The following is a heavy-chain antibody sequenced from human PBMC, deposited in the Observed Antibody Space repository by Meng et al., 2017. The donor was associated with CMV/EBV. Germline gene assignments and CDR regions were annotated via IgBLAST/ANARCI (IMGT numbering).Heavy chain of an antibody. Sequence: GESLKISCAASGFTFSSYSMNWVRQAPGKGLEWVSSISSSSSYIYYADSVKGRFTISRDNAKNSLYLQMNSLRAEDTAVYYCARDRRGYCSSTSCYYNYYYGMDVWGQGTTVTVSS. CDR1: GFTFSSYS. CDR2: ISSSSSYI. CDR3: ARDRRGYCSSTSCYYNYYYGMDV. J-gene: IGHJ6*02. D-gene: IGHD2-2*01. V-gene: IGHV3-21*01.